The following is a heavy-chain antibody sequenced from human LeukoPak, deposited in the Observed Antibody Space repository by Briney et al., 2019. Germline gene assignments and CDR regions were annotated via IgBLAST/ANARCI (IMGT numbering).Heavy chain of an antibody. J-gene: IGHJ4*02. D-gene: IGHD6-19*01. V-gene: IGHV3-15*01. Sequence: GGSRRLSWAASGFTFSNAWMSWVRQAPGKGLEWVGRIKSKTDGGTTDYAAPVKGRFTISRDDSKNTLYLQMNSLKTEDTAVYYCTNRISSGWYVYDYWGQGTLVTVSS. CDR3: TNRISSGWYVYDY. CDR1: GFTFSNAW. CDR2: IKSKTDGGTT.